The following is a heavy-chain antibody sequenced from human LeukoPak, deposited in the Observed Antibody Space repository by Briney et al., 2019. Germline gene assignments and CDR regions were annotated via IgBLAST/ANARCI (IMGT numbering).Heavy chain of an antibody. V-gene: IGHV3-9*01. CDR1: GFTFSTYA. D-gene: IGHD3-10*01. CDR3: AKDMYRGTMVRGALDV. Sequence: GGSLRLSCAASGFTFSTYAMHWVRQAPGKGLEWVSGISWNSGSIGYADSVKGRFTISRDNAKNSLYLQMNSLRAEDTALYYCAKDMYRGTMVRGALDVWGKGTTVTISS. J-gene: IGHJ6*04. CDR2: ISWNSGSI.